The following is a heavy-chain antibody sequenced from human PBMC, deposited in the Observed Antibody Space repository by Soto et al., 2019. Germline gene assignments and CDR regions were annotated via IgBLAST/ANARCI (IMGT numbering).Heavy chain of an antibody. Sequence: QAQVVQSGAEVRKPGSSVKLSCKASEGTFNSYAIAWVRQAPGQGLEWMGGIIPYYNTLNYAQKFQDRVTIAADDSTNTVYMELSSLRSDDTAVYFCASGASRWYPYFFDSWAEGTLVTVSS. V-gene: IGHV1-69*01. CDR2: IIPYYNTL. CDR1: EGTFNSYA. D-gene: IGHD6-13*01. CDR3: ASGASRWYPYFFDS. J-gene: IGHJ4*02.